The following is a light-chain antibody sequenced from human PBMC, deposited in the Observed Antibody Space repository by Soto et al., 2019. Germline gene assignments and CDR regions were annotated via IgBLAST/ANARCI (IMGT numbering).Light chain of an antibody. CDR2: AAS. CDR3: QHSYSTPLYT. CDR1: QSISSY. Sequence: DIQMTQSPSSLSASVGDRVTITCRASQSISSYLNWYQQKPGKAPKLLIYAASSLQSGVPSRFSGSGSGTDFTLTISTLQPEDFATYYCQHSYSTPLYTCGHGTKLEIK. V-gene: IGKV1-39*01. J-gene: IGKJ2*01.